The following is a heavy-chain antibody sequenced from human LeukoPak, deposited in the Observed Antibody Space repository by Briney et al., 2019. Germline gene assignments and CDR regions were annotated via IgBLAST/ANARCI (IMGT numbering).Heavy chain of an antibody. CDR1: GGSFSSEA. CDR3: GRKAGDCGGGSCYSIDY. Sequence: ASVKVSCKAFGGSFSSEAISWVRQAPGQGLEWMGGIIPIFGTANYAQKFQGRVTITTDESMSTAYMEVSSLRSEDTAVYYCGRKAGDCGGGSCYSIDYWGQGTLVTVSS. CDR2: IIPIFGTA. V-gene: IGHV1-69*05. J-gene: IGHJ4*02. D-gene: IGHD2-15*01.